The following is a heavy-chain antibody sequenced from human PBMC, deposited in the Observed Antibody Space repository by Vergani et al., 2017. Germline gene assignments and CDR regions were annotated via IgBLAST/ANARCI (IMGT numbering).Heavy chain of an antibody. J-gene: IGHJ6*02. CDR3: ASDPLAYCSSTSCYWGDSYGMDV. D-gene: IGHD2-2*01. Sequence: QVQLVQSGAEVKKPGSSVKVSCKASGGTFSSYAISWVRQAPGQGLEWMGGIIPIFGTANYAQKFQGRVTITADKSTSTAYMELSSLRSEDTAVYYCASDPLAYCSSTSCYWGDSYGMDVWGQGTTVTVSS. V-gene: IGHV1-69*06. CDR2: IIPIFGTA. CDR1: GGTFSSYA.